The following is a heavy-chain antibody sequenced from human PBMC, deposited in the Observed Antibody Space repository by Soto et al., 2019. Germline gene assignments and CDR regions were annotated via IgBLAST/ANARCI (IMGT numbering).Heavy chain of an antibody. CDR3: ARDRSTDELDY. J-gene: IGHJ4*02. CDR1: GFTFSSYG. V-gene: IGHV3-33*01. D-gene: IGHD2-2*01. Sequence: QVQLVESGGGVVQPGRSLRLSCAASGFTFSSYGMHWVRQAPGKGLEWVAVIWYDGSNKYYADSVKGRFTISRDNSKNTLYLQMNSLRAADTAVYYCARDRSTDELDYWGQGTLVTVSS. CDR2: IWYDGSNK.